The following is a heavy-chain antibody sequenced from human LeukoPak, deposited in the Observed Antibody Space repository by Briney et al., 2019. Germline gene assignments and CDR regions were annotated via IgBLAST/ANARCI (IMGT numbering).Heavy chain of an antibody. V-gene: IGHV3-23*01. J-gene: IGHJ4*02. D-gene: IGHD5-18*01. CDR1: GFSFTSYA. CDR3: AKNADTAMDKYFDY. CDR2: ISGSGGST. Sequence: PGGSLRLSCAASGFSFTSYAMTWVRQAPGKGLEWVSAISGSGGSTYYADSVKGRFTISRDNSKNTLYLQMNSLRAEDTAVYYCAKNADTAMDKYFDYWGQGTLVTVSS.